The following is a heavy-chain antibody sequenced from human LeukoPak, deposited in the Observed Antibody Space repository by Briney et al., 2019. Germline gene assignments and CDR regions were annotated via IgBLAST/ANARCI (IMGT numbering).Heavy chain of an antibody. CDR3: AKDSYGSGSYYRTQYYYMDV. D-gene: IGHD3-10*01. CDR2: ISGSGGST. V-gene: IGHV3-23*01. CDR1: GFTFDDYG. Sequence: PGGSLRLSCAASGFTFDDYGMSWVRQAPGKGLEWVSAISGSGGSTYYADSVKGRFTISRDNAKNTLYLQMNSLRAEDTAVYYCAKDSYGSGSYYRTQYYYMDVWGKGTTVTVSS. J-gene: IGHJ6*03.